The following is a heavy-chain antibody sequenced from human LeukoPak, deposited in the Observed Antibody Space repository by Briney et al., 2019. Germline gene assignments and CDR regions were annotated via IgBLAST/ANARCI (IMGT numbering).Heavy chain of an antibody. CDR3: AREDYDILTGYYKNWFDP. Sequence: SVKVSCKASGGTFSSYAISWVRQAPGQGLEWMGGIIPIFGTANYAQKFQGRVTITADKSTSTAYMELSSLRSEDTAVYYCAREDYDILTGYYKNWFDPWGQGTLVTVSS. J-gene: IGHJ5*02. D-gene: IGHD3-9*01. CDR2: IIPIFGTA. V-gene: IGHV1-69*06. CDR1: GGTFSSYA.